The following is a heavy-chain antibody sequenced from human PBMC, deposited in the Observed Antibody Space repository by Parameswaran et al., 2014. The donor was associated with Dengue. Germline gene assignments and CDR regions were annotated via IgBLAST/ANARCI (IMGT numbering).Heavy chain of an antibody. CDR3: QTYYYDSSGYGRMGY. D-gene: IGHD3-22*01. CDR2: IKSKTDGGTT. J-gene: IGHJ4*02. Sequence: RWIRQPPGKGLEWVGRIKSKTDGGTTDYAAPVKGRFTISRDDSKNTLYLQMNSLKTEDPTSGGLQTYYYDSSGYGRMGYWGQGTLVTVSS. V-gene: IGHV3-15*01.